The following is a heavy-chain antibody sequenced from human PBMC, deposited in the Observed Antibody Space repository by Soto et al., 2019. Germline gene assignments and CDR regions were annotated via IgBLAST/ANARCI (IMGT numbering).Heavy chain of an antibody. V-gene: IGHV4-34*01. Sequence: PSETLSLTCAVYGGSFSGYYWNWIRQPPGKGLEWIGEINHSGSTNYNPSLKSRVTISVDTSKNQFSLQLNSVTPEDTAVYYCARMEWRRFKGWFDPWGQGTLVTVSS. CDR1: GGSFSGYY. CDR2: INHSGST. CDR3: ARMEWRRFKGWFDP. D-gene: IGHD5-12*01. J-gene: IGHJ5*02.